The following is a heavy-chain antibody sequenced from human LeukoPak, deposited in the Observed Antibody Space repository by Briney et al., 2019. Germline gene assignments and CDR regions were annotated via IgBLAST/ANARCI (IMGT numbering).Heavy chain of an antibody. CDR2: NYNGDSDT. J-gene: IGHJ6*02. V-gene: IGHV5-51*07. Sequence: GASMKTCCAASGSSFTSYWIGWVQQLRGKGEEWMGINYNGDSDTRDSPSFKDEVAIAANKSISRAYLHWSSLKASDTAMYYCARLTSPAGTTPNYYYYYGMDVWGQGTTVTVSS. CDR1: GSSFTSYW. D-gene: IGHD1-7*01. CDR3: ARLTSPAGTTPNYYYYYGMDV.